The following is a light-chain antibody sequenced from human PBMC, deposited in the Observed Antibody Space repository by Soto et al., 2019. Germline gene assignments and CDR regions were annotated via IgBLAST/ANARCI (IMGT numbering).Light chain of an antibody. Sequence: EIVLTQSPATLSLSPGERATLSCRASQSVSSYLAWYQQKPGQAPRLLIHDADNRATGIPARFSGSGSGTDFTLNISSLEPEDFAVYYCQQRSNWPRTFGQGTKVEIK. CDR2: DAD. J-gene: IGKJ1*01. CDR1: QSVSSY. CDR3: QQRSNWPRT. V-gene: IGKV3-11*01.